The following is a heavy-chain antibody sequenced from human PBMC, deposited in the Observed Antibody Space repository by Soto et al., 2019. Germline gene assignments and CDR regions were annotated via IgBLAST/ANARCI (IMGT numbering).Heavy chain of an antibody. V-gene: IGHV3-23*01. CDR2: ISGSGGST. CDR3: AVSGELLPFEGIDY. J-gene: IGHJ4*02. CDR1: GFTFSSYA. Sequence: PGGSLRLSCAASGFTFSSYAMSWVRQAPGKGLEWVSAISGSGGSTYYADSVKGRFTISRDNSKNTLYLQMNSLRAEDTAVYYCAVSGELLPFEGIDYWGQGTLVTVSS. D-gene: IGHD1-26*01.